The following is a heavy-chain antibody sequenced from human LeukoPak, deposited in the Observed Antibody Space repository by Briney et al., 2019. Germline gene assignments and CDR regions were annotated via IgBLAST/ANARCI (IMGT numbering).Heavy chain of an antibody. Sequence: PGESLKISCKGSGYSSTSYWIGWVRQMPGKGLEWMGIIYPGDSDTRYSPSFQGQVTISADKSISTAYLQWSSLKASDTAMYYCARRRGYSYGYLGGIAFDIWGQGTMVTVSS. J-gene: IGHJ3*02. CDR1: GYSSTSYW. V-gene: IGHV5-51*01. CDR3: ARRRGYSYGYLGGIAFDI. D-gene: IGHD5-18*01. CDR2: IYPGDSDT.